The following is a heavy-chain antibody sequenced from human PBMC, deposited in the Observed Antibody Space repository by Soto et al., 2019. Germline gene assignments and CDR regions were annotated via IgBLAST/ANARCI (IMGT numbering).Heavy chain of an antibody. Sequence: SETLSLTCAVYGGSFSGYYWSWIRQPPGKVLEWIGEINHSGSTNYNPSLKSRVTISVDTSKNQFSLKLSSVTAADTAVYYCARGRFKITIFGVVISGWFDPWGQGTLVTVSS. V-gene: IGHV4-34*01. CDR3: ARGRFKITIFGVVISGWFDP. D-gene: IGHD3-3*01. CDR1: GGSFSGYY. J-gene: IGHJ5*02. CDR2: INHSGST.